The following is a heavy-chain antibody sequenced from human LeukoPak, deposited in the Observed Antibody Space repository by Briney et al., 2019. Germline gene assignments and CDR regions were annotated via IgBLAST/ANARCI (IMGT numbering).Heavy chain of an antibody. V-gene: IGHV4-38-2*02. J-gene: IGHJ3*02. Sequence: SETLSLTCTVSGYSISSGYYWGWIRQPPGKGLEWIGSIYHSGSTYYNPSLKSRVTISVDTSKNQFSLKLSSVTAADTAVYYCARSLAFDIWGQGTTVTVSS. CDR1: GYSISSGYY. CDR2: IYHSGST. CDR3: ARSLAFDI.